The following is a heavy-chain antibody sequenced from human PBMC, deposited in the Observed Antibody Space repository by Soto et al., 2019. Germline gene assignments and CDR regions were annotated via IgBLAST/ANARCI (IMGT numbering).Heavy chain of an antibody. J-gene: IGHJ6*02. CDR3: ARIHSSSSSDMDV. CDR1: GDSVSSNSAA. Sequence: SPTLSLPCAISGDSVSSNSAAWNWIRQSPSRGLEWLGRTYYRSKWYYGYAVSVKSRITIKPDTSKNQFSLQLNSVTPEDTAVYYCARIHSSSSSDMDVWGQGTTVTVS. CDR2: TYYRSKWYY. V-gene: IGHV6-1*01. D-gene: IGHD6-6*01.